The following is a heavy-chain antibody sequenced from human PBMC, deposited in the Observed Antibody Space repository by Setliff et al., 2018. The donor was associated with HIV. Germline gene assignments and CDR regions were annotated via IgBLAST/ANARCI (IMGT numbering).Heavy chain of an antibody. CDR1: NGSFSGYY. Sequence: PSETLSLTCAVYNGSFSGYYWTWIRQPPGKGLEWIGEINDSGSTNYSPSLKSRVTISVDTSKNQVSLRLSPVTAADTAVYYCARGHLHDTSGYYLRGFDIWGQGTMVTVSS. CDR3: ARGHLHDTSGYYLRGFDI. CDR2: INDSGST. V-gene: IGHV4-34*01. J-gene: IGHJ3*02. D-gene: IGHD3-22*01.